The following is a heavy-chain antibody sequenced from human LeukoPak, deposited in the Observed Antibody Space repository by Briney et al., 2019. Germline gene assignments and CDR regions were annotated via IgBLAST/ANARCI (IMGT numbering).Heavy chain of an antibody. CDR3: ARVQGYCSSTSCYPDTNFDY. CDR1: GYTFTSYY. Sequence: ASVKVSCKASGYTFTSYYMHWVRQAPGQGLEWMGIINPSGGSTSYAQKFQGRVTMTRDTSISTAYMELSRLRSDDTAVYYCARVQGYCSSTSCYPDTNFDYWGQGTLVTVSS. D-gene: IGHD2-2*01. V-gene: IGHV1-46*01. J-gene: IGHJ4*02. CDR2: INPSGGST.